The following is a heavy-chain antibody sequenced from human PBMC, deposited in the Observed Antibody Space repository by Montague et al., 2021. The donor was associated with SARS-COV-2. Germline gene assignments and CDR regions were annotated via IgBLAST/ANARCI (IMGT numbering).Heavy chain of an antibody. Sequence: SETLSLTCTVSRDSISSHNYFWAWIRQPPGKGLEWIGSVDYSGLTFYNPSLDSRVTISVDTSKKQFSLKVNSVTAADTAVYYCAKDGEALAWGTFDIWGQGTMVTVSS. CDR1: RDSISSHNYF. CDR2: VDYSGLT. CDR3: AKDGEALAWGTFDI. D-gene: IGHD3-10*01. V-gene: IGHV4-39*07. J-gene: IGHJ3*02.